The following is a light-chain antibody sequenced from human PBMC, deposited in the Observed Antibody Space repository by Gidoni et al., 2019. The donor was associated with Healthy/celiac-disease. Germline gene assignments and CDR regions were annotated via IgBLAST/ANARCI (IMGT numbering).Light chain of an antibody. CDR2: WAS. CDR3: QQYYSTPPT. V-gene: IGKV4-1*01. CDR1: QSVLYSSNNKNY. J-gene: IGKJ4*02. Sequence: DIVLTQSPDSLAVSLGERATINCKSSQSVLYSSNNKNYLAWYQQKPGQPPKLLIYWASTRESGVPDRVSGSGSGTDFTLTISSLQAEDVAVYYCQQYYSTPPTCGGGTKVEIK.